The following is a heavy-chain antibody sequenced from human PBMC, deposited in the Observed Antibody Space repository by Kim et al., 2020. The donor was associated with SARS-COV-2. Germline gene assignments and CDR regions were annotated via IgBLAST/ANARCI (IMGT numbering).Heavy chain of an antibody. CDR1: GFTFDDYA. CDR2: VNWNGANI. Sequence: GGSLRLSCVASGFTFDDYAMHWVRQSPGKGLEWVSGVNWNGANIGYADSVKGRFTISRDNAKSSLYLQMNNLRPEDTAFYYCAKDIDVLTGSQIQFEYWGQGTLVTLSS. V-gene: IGHV3-9*01. J-gene: IGHJ4*02. D-gene: IGHD1-20*01. CDR3: AKDIDVLTGSQIQFEY.